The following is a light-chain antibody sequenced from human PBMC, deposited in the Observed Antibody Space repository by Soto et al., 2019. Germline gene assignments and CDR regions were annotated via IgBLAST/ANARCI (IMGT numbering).Light chain of an antibody. Sequence: ESLMTQSPATLSVSPGERATLSCMASQSFSSNLAWYQQKPGQAPRLFIYGAATRATAIPPRFSGSGSGTEFTLTISSLQSEDFAVYYCQQYNNWWTFGQGTKVDI. J-gene: IGKJ1*01. CDR2: GAA. CDR1: QSFSSN. V-gene: IGKV3-15*01. CDR3: QQYNNWWT.